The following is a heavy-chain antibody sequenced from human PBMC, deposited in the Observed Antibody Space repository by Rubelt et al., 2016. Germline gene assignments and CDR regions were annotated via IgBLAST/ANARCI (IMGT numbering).Heavy chain of an antibody. D-gene: IGHD1-26*01. V-gene: IGHV4-34*01. J-gene: IGHJ5*02. CDR2: INHSGST. Sequence: TRQPPGKGLEWIGEINHSGSTNYNPSLKSRVTISVDTSKNQFSLKLSSVTAADTAVYYCARSGSNWFDPWGQGTLVTVSS. CDR3: ARSGSNWFDP.